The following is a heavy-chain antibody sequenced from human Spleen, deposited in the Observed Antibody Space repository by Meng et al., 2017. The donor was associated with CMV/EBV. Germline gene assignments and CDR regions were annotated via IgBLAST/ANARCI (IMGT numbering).Heavy chain of an antibody. J-gene: IGHJ6*02. CDR3: AKFSGTTIHYYYGMDV. V-gene: IGHV3-30*02. Sequence: GGSLRLSCAASGFTFSSYGMHWVRQAPGKGLEWVAVIWYDGSNKYYADSVKGRFTISRDNSKNTLYLQMNSLRAEDTAVYYCAKFSGTTIHYYYGMDVWGQGTTVTVSS. D-gene: IGHD1-7*01. CDR2: IWYDGSNK. CDR1: GFTFSSYG.